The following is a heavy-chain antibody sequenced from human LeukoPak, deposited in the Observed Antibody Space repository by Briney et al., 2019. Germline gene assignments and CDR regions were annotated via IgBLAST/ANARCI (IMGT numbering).Heavy chain of an antibody. CDR1: GYTFTSYA. Sequence: EASVKASCKASGYTFTSYAMNWVRQAPGQGLEWMGWINTNTGNPTYAQGFTGRFVFSLDTSVSTAYLQISSLKAEDTAVYYCARAGPGYYDSSGFDYWGQGTLVTVSS. CDR2: INTNTGNP. D-gene: IGHD3-22*01. J-gene: IGHJ4*02. CDR3: ARAGPGYYDSSGFDY. V-gene: IGHV7-4-1*02.